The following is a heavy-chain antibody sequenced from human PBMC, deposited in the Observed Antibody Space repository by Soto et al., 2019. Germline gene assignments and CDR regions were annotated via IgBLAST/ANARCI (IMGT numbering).Heavy chain of an antibody. D-gene: IGHD5-12*01. Sequence: EVQLLESGGGLVQPGGTLRLSCAGSGFSFFTYGMNWVRQAPGKGLEWVSSISDDGGSTYYADSVKGRFTISRDNSKNTLYVQMNSLRAEETAIYYCAKRSGYQGAAYLDYWGQGTLVTVSS. V-gene: IGHV3-23*01. CDR2: ISDDGGST. CDR1: GFSFFTYG. J-gene: IGHJ4*02. CDR3: AKRSGYQGAAYLDY.